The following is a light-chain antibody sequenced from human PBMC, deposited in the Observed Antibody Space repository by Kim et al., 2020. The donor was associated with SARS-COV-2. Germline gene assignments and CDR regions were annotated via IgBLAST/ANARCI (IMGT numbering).Light chain of an antibody. Sequence: VSPGEGAPPSGRASKSVSSTLAWYQQKPGQGPRLLTYDTSTRATGIPARFSGRGSGKEFTLTLSSLQSEDFALYYCQQYNVWPLTFGGGTTVDIK. V-gene: IGKV3-15*01. J-gene: IGKJ4*01. CDR1: KSVSST. CDR3: QQYNVWPLT. CDR2: DTS.